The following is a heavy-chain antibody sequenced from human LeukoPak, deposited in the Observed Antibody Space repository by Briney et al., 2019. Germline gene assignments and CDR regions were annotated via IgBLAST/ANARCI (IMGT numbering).Heavy chain of an antibody. J-gene: IGHJ4*02. CDR1: GGSFSGYY. V-gene: IGHV4-34*01. Sequence: SETLSLTCAVYGGSFSGYYWSWIRQPPGKGLEWIGEINHSGSTIHNPSLKSRVTISVDTSKNQFSLQLNSVTPEDTAVYYCAREVNIGSGWYAIYYFDYWGQGTLVTVSS. CDR3: AREVNIGSGWYAIYYFDY. D-gene: IGHD6-19*01. CDR2: INHSGST.